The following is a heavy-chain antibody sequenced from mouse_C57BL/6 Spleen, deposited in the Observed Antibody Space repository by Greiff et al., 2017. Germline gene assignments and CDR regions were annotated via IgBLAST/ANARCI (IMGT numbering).Heavy chain of an antibody. Sequence: EVQLQQSGAELVRPGASVKLSCTASGFNIKDYYMHWVKQRPEQGLEWIGRIDPEDGDTEYAPKFQGKATMTADTSSNTAYLQLSSLTAEDTAVYYCTTVGRWGAMDYWGQGTSVTVSS. CDR1: GFNIKDYY. J-gene: IGHJ4*01. D-gene: IGHD4-1*01. CDR2: IDPEDGDT. CDR3: TTVGRWGAMDY. V-gene: IGHV14-1*01.